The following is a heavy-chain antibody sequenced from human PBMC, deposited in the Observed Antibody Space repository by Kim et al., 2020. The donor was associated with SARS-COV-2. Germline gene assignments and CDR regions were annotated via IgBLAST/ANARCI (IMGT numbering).Heavy chain of an antibody. D-gene: IGHD6-19*01. CDR1: GFTFHDYA. Sequence: GGSLRLSCAASGFTFHDYAMHWVRQAPGKGLEWVSGLSWNSGIIDYADSVKGRFTISRDNAKNSLYLQMNSLRVEDTALYYCARPYTSGWSLPFDIWGQGTMVTVSS. CDR2: LSWNSGII. V-gene: IGHV3-9*01. J-gene: IGHJ3*02. CDR3: ARPYTSGWSLPFDI.